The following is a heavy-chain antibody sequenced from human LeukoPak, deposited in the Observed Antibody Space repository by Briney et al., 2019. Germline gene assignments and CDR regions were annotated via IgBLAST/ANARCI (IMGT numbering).Heavy chain of an antibody. D-gene: IGHD7-27*01. CDR2: INSDGGTT. CDR3: ARGWITRVSD. J-gene: IGHJ4*02. V-gene: IGHV3-74*01. CDR1: GFTFSDFW. Sequence: GGSLRLSCAASGFTFSDFWMHWVRQDPGKGLVWVSRINSDGGTTVYADSVKGRFTISRDNAKNTLYLRMNSLRAEDTAVYYCARGWITRVSDWGQGTLVTVSS.